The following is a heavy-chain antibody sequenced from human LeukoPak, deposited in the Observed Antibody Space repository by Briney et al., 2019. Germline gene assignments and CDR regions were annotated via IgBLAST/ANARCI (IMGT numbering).Heavy chain of an antibody. J-gene: IGHJ3*02. CDR1: GFTFSRYW. D-gene: IGHD1-26*01. V-gene: IGHV3-7*01. Sequence: GGSLRLSCEASGFTFSRYWMTWVRQAPGKGLEWVANIKEDGSEKHYVDSVRGRFSISGDNAKNTLYLQMNSLRADDTAVYYCARSGRGGAFDIWGQGTMVTVSS. CDR3: ARSGRGGAFDI. CDR2: IKEDGSEK.